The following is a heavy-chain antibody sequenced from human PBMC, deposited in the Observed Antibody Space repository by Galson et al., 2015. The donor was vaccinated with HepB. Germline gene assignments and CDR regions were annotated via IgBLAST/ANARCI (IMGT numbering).Heavy chain of an antibody. V-gene: IGHV3-21*01. CDR1: RFTFSSYS. CDR2: IGIGNSHT. D-gene: IGHD4-17*01. Sequence: SLRLSGAASRFTFSSYSVNWVRQAPGRGLEWVSPIGIGNSHTYYADSVKGRFTISRDNAKNSLFLQINSLRAEDTAVYYCARVSDADYGDHTHFDFWGQGVLVTASS. CDR3: ARVSDADYGDHTHFDF. J-gene: IGHJ4*02.